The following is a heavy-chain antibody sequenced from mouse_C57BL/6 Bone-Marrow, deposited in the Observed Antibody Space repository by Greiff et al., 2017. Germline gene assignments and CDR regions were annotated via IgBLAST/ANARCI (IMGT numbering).Heavy chain of an antibody. CDR2: ISYDGSN. CDR3: ASSYYGSSYDYFDY. J-gene: IGHJ2*01. Sequence: EVQLVESGPGLVKPSQSLSLTCSVTGYSITSGYYWNWIRQFPGNKLEWMGYISYDGSNNYNPSLKNRIPITRDTSKNQFFLKLNSVTTEDTATYYCASSYYGSSYDYFDYWGQGTTLTVSS. V-gene: IGHV3-6*01. CDR1: GYSITSGYY. D-gene: IGHD1-1*01.